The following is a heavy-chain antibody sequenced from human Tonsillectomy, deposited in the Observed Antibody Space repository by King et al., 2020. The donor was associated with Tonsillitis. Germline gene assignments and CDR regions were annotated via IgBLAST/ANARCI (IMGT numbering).Heavy chain of an antibody. J-gene: IGHJ3*02. CDR1: VYTFTSYG. D-gene: IGHD2-15*01. CDR2: IIAYNGKT. V-gene: IGHV1-18*01. CDR3: ARDECSGGSCSSDAFDI. Sequence: QLVQSGAEVKKPGASVKVSCKASVYTFTSYGISWLRQAPGQGLVWMGWIIAYNGKTNYAQKLQGKGTMTTATSTSTAYMALRSLRSDDTAVYYCARDECSGGSCSSDAFDIWGQGTMVTVSS.